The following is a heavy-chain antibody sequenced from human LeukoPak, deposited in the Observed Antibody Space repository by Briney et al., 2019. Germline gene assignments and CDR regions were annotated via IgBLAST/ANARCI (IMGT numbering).Heavy chain of an antibody. J-gene: IGHJ5*02. Sequence: GESLKISCKGSGYRFTSYWIAWVRQMPGKGLVWMGVIYAGDSDTRYSPSFQGQVTISVDKSISTAYLQWSSLKASDTAMYYCARCSGGSCYWFDPWGQGTLVTASS. CDR2: IYAGDSDT. CDR3: ARCSGGSCYWFDP. CDR1: GYRFTSYW. D-gene: IGHD2-15*01. V-gene: IGHV5-51*01.